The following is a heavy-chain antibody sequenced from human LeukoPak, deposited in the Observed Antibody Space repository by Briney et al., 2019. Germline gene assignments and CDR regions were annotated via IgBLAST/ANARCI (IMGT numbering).Heavy chain of an antibody. J-gene: IGHJ1*01. Sequence: PGGSLRLSCAASGFTFSNAWMSWVRQAPGKGLEWVGRSKSKTDGGTTEYAAPVKGRFTISRDDSKNTLYLQMNSLKTEDTAVYYCTTDPLWLGDEGVVEYFQHWGQGTLVTVS. D-gene: IGHD3-10*01. CDR3: TTDPLWLGDEGVVEYFQH. V-gene: IGHV3-15*01. CDR2: SKSKTDGGTT. CDR1: GFTFSNAW.